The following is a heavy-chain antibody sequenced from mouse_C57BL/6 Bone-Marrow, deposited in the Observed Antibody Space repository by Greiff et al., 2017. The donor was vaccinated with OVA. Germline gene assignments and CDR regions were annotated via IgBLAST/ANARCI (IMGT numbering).Heavy chain of an antibody. Sequence: QVQLKQPGAELVKPGASVKLSCKASGYTFTSYWMQWVKQRPGQGLEWIGEIDPSASYTNYNQKFQGKATLTVDKSSSTAYMQLSSLTSEDSAVYYCARSRGFYYWGQGTTLTVSS. CDR1: GYTFTSYW. V-gene: IGHV1-50*01. J-gene: IGHJ2*01. CDR3: ARSRGFYY. CDR2: IDPSASYT.